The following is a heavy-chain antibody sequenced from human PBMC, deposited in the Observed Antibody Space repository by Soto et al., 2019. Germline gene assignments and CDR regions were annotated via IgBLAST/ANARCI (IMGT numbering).Heavy chain of an antibody. J-gene: IGHJ6*02. Sequence: GGSLRLSCLASGFTFSDFAMTWVRHVPGRGLEWVASLDGAGGSTYYAESVRGRFSISRDNSQNTLFLQMKRLTVDDTAIYYCAAPRDEYGSGVSWFTYGMDIWGQGTTVTVS. CDR3: AAPRDEYGSGVSWFTYGMDI. CDR1: GFTFSDFA. V-gene: IGHV3-23*01. CDR2: LDGAGGST. D-gene: IGHD3-10*01.